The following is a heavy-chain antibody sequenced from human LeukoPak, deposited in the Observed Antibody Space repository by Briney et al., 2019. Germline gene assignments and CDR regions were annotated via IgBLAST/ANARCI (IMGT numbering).Heavy chain of an antibody. J-gene: IGHJ4*02. CDR3: ATAGGSSSRTFDY. V-gene: IGHV4-34*01. CDR1: GGSFSGYY. D-gene: IGHD6-6*01. Sequence: SETLSLTCAVYGGSFSGYYWSWIRQPPGRGLKWIGEINHSGSTNYNPSLKSRVTISVDTSKNQFSLKLSSVTAADTAVYYCATAGGSSSRTFDYWGQGTLVTVSS. CDR2: INHSGST.